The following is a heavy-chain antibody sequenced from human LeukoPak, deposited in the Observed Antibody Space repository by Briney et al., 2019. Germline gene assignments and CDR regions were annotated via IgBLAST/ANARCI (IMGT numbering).Heavy chain of an antibody. J-gene: IGHJ5*02. CDR3: ARDGTTVPSLDP. V-gene: IGHV4-4*02. CDR2: VHYSGRT. Sequence: PSETLSLTCAVSGGSISGSNWWNWVRQSPGKGLEWIGEVHYSGRTNYNPSLKSRITMSVDESKNLFSLKLTSVTAADTAVYYCARDGTTVPSLDPWGQGTLVTVSS. CDR1: GGSISGSNW. D-gene: IGHD4-17*01.